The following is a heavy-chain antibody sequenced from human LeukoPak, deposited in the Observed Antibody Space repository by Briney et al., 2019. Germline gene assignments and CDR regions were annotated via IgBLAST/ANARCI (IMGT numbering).Heavy chain of an antibody. CDR3: ERGLGYSGYVYDY. V-gene: IGHV3-53*01. J-gene: IGHJ4*02. Sequence: GGSLRLSCAASGFTVSSNYMSWVRQAPGKGLEWVSVIYSDDDTYYADSVKGRFTISRDNSMNTVYLQMNSLRAEDTAVYYCERGLGYSGYVYDYWGQGTLVTVSS. D-gene: IGHD5-12*01. CDR2: IYSDDDT. CDR1: GFTVSSNY.